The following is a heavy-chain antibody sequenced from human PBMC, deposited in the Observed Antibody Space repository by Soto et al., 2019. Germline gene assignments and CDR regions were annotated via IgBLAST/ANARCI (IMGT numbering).Heavy chain of an antibody. CDR1: GYTFTSYA. V-gene: IGHV1-3*01. Sequence: ASVKVSCKASGYTFTSYAMHWVRQAPGQRLEWMGWINAGNGNTKYSQKFQGRVTITRDTSASTAYMELSSLRSEDTAVYYCASGGDIWTGSPPWGYYCYMDVWGKGNTVPVSS. D-gene: IGHD3-9*01. CDR3: ASGGDIWTGSPPWGYYCYMDV. CDR2: INAGNGNT. J-gene: IGHJ6*03.